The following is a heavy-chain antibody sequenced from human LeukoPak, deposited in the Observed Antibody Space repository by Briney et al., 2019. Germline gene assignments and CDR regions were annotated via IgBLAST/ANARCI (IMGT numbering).Heavy chain of an antibody. CDR3: ARGYGYYGSGSSTCDYFDY. J-gene: IGHJ4*02. CDR1: GFTFSSYS. CDR2: ISSSSSNI. D-gene: IGHD3-10*01. V-gene: IGHV3-48*01. Sequence: GGSLRLSCAASGFTFSSYSMNWVRQAPGKGLEWVSYISSSSSNIDYADSVKGRFTISRDNAKNSLYLQMNSLRAEDTAVYYCARGYGYYGSGSSTCDYFDYWGQGTLVTVSS.